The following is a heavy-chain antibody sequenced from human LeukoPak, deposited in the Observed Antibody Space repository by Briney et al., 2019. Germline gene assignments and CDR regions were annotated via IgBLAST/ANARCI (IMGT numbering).Heavy chain of an antibody. CDR2: IYGGSST. CDR3: ARAPGYSYGYDC. J-gene: IGHJ4*02. D-gene: IGHD5-18*01. V-gene: IGHV3-66*01. Sequence: PGGSLRLSCAASGXTASSNYMSWVRQAQEKGLEWVSVIYGGSSTYYADIVKGRFTISRDNAKSTLYLQMNSLRAEDTAVYYCARAPGYSYGYDCWGEGTLVAVSS. CDR1: GXTASSNY.